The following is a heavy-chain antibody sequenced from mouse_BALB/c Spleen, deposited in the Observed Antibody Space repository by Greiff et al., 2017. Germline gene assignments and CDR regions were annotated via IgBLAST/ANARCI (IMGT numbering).Heavy chain of an antibody. J-gene: IGHJ2*01. D-gene: IGHD3-3*01. CDR3: ARHGDRLDY. V-gene: IGHV5-12-2*01. CDR2: ISNGGGST. Sequence: EVKLMESGGGLVQPGGSLKLSCAASGFTFSSYTMSWVRQTPEKRLEWVAYISNGGGSTYYPDTVKGRFTISRDNAKNTLYLQMSSLKSEDTAMYYCARHGDRLDYWGQGTTLTVSS. CDR1: GFTFSSYT.